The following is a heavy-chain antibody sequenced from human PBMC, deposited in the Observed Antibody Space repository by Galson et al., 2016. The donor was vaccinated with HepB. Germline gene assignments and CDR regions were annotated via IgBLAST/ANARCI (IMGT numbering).Heavy chain of an antibody. CDR2: IYWDDDK. Sequence: PALVKPTQTLTLTCNFSGFSLSSIGMGVGWIRQPPGKALEWLALIYWDDDKRYRPSLRSRLTITKDTSKNQVVLTMTNMHPVDTATYYCAHLRSFDFWKWWGQGALVTVAS. CDR3: AHLRSFDFWKW. D-gene: IGHD3-3*01. V-gene: IGHV2-5*02. CDR1: GFSLSSIGMG. J-gene: IGHJ4*02.